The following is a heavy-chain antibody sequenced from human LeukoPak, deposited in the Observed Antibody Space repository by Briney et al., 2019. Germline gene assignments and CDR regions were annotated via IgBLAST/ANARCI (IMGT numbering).Heavy chain of an antibody. CDR1: GGTFSSYA. J-gene: IGHJ6*04. V-gene: IGHV1-69*06. CDR2: IIPIFGTA. Sequence: ASVKVSCKASGGTFSSYAISWVRQAPGQGLEWMGGIIPIFGTANYAQKFQGRVTITADKSTSTAYMELSSLRSEDTAVYYCASSCRSGYYCYGMDVWGKGTTVTVSS. D-gene: IGHD6-6*01. CDR3: ASSCRSGYYCYGMDV.